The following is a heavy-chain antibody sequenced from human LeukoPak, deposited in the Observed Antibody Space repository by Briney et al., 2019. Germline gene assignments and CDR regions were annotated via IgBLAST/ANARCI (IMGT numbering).Heavy chain of an antibody. CDR1: GFTFSSYS. Sequence: PGGSLRLSCAASGFTFSSYSMNWVRQAPGKGLEWVSSISSSSSYTYYADSVKGRFTISRDNAKNSLYLQMNSLRAEDTAMYYCASPYSSRWYELCYWGQGALVTVSS. CDR2: ISSSSSYT. V-gene: IGHV3-21*01. J-gene: IGHJ4*02. D-gene: IGHD6-13*01. CDR3: ASPYSSRWYELCY.